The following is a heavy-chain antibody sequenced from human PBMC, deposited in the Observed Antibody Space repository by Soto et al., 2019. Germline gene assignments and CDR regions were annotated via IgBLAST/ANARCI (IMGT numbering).Heavy chain of an antibody. CDR3: ARDVAAAGLDY. J-gene: IGHJ4*02. V-gene: IGHV1-3*01. CDR2: INAGNGNT. D-gene: IGHD6-13*01. CDR1: GYTFTSYA. Sequence: QVQLVQSGAEVKKPGASVKVSCKASGYTFTSYAMHWVRQATGQRLEWMGWINAGNGNTKYSQKFQGRVTIPRDTSASTAYMELSSRRSEDTAVYYCARDVAAAGLDYWGQGTLVTVSS.